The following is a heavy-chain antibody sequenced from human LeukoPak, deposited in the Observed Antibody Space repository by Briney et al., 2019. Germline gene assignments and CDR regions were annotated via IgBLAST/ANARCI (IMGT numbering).Heavy chain of an antibody. Sequence: PSETLSLNCTVSGGSISTYYWSWIRQPVGKGLEWIGEINHSGSTNYNPSLKSRVTISVDTSKNQFSLKLSSVTAADTAVYYCASKRHLGYCSGGSCYGAPWYFDYWGQGTLVTVSS. J-gene: IGHJ4*02. CDR1: GGSISTYY. CDR2: INHSGST. D-gene: IGHD2-15*01. CDR3: ASKRHLGYCSGGSCYGAPWYFDY. V-gene: IGHV4-34*01.